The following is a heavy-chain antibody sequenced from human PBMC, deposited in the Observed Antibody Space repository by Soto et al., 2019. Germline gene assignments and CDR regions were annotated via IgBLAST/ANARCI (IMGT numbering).Heavy chain of an antibody. CDR3: ARGVHHDSSGYYYFY. CDR2: IVVGSGST. CDR1: GFTFISSA. Sequence: SVKVSCKASGFTFISSAVQWVRQARGQRLEWIGWIVVGSGSTNYAQKFQERVTITRDMSTSTAYMELSSLRSEDTAVYYCARGVHHDSSGYYYFYWGQGTLVTVS. J-gene: IGHJ4*02. D-gene: IGHD3-22*01. V-gene: IGHV1-58*01.